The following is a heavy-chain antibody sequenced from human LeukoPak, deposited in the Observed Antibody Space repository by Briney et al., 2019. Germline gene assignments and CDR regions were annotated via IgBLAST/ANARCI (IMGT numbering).Heavy chain of an antibody. Sequence: PGGSLRLSCAAPGFTVSSNYMSWVRQAPGKGLEWVSLIYSGGSTYYADSVKGRFTISRDNSKNTLYLQMKSLRAEDTAVYYCARDRGYYDSSGYSLTEYYGMDVWGRGTTVTVSS. CDR1: GFTVSSNY. D-gene: IGHD3-22*01. CDR3: ARDRGYYDSSGYSLTEYYGMDV. J-gene: IGHJ6*02. V-gene: IGHV3-53*01. CDR2: IYSGGST.